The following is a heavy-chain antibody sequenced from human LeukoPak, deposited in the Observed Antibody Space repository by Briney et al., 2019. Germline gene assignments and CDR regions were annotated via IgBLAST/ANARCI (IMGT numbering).Heavy chain of an antibody. V-gene: IGHV4-61*02. CDR1: GGSINSGSYY. CDR2: FYTSGSS. J-gene: IGHJ4*02. CDR3: AGGPTSPASFDY. Sequence: KASETLSLTCTVSGGSINSGSYYWSWIRQPAGKGLEWVGRFYTSGSSNYNPSLKSRVTISVDTSKNQFSLKLSSVTAADTAVYYCAGGPTSPASFDYWGQGTLVTVSS. D-gene: IGHD1-26*01.